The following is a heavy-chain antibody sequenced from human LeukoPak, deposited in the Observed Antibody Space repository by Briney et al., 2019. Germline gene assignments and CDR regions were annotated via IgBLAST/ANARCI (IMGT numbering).Heavy chain of an antibody. Sequence: GGSLRLSRVASGYPFSSFAMHWVRQAPGKGLDWVAGLSYDGNHKNYADSVRGRVTISRDDSKITLYLRMDSLRDEDTAVYYCARDPQRFGEGHLDLWGRGALVTVSS. CDR2: LSYDGNHK. CDR3: ARDPQRFGEGHLDL. J-gene: IGHJ2*01. V-gene: IGHV3-30-3*01. CDR1: GYPFSSFA. D-gene: IGHD3-10*01.